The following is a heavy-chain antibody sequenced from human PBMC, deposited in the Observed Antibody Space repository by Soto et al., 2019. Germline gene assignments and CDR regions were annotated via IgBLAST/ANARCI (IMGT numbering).Heavy chain of an antibody. D-gene: IGHD3-22*01. J-gene: IGHJ4*02. CDR3: AMDSTGHYRNTPDYYFDS. CDR2: ITPYTGNK. V-gene: IGHV1-18*04. Sequence: QVQLVQSGAEVKKPGASVKVSCKASGYIFTNYGVSWVRQAPGQGLEWMGWITPYTGNKKYSQHLQGRVSMTTDTSTGTAYMELRRLRSDDTATYYCAMDSTGHYRNTPDYYFDSWGQGTLVTVSS. CDR1: GYIFTNYG.